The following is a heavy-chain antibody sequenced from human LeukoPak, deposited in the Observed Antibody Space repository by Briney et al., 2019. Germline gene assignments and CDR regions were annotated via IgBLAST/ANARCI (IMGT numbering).Heavy chain of an antibody. J-gene: IGHJ6*03. CDR3: AGLPYCSSTSCYRGYYYYYMDV. CDR2: IYYSGST. CDR1: GGSISSGDYY. V-gene: IGHV4-30-4*08. D-gene: IGHD2-2*02. Sequence: SETLSLTCTVSGGSISSGDYYWSWIRQPPGKGLEWIGYIYYSGSTYYNPSLKSRVTISVDTSKNQFSLKLSSVTAADTAVYYCAGLPYCSSTSCYRGYYYYYMDVWGKGTTVTVSS.